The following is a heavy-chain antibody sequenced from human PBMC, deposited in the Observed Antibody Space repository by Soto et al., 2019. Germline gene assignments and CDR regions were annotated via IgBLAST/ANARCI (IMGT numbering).Heavy chain of an antibody. CDR3: ARDGITGTISQSQDGFDP. CDR2: IIPILGIA. V-gene: IGHV1-69*04. J-gene: IGHJ5*02. D-gene: IGHD1-7*01. CDR1: GVTFSSYT. Sequence: SVKVCKASGVTFSSYTISWVRQAPGQGLEWMGRIIPILGIANYAQKFQGRVTITADKSTSTAYMELSSLRSEDTAVYYCARDGITGTISQSQDGFDPWGQGTLVTVSS.